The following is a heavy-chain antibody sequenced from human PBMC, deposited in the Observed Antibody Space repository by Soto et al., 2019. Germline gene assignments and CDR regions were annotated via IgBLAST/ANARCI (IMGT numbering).Heavy chain of an antibody. CDR1: CFMFSSYA. V-gene: IGHV3-33*01. CDR3: VRDRGTGTWYFDY. J-gene: IGHJ4*01. CDR2: VWYDGTKK. Sequence: GGSLRLSCAASCFMFSSYAMNWVRQAPGKGLEWVAVVWYDGTKKYYSDSVRGRFSVSRDNSKNTVNLQMNSLRAEDTAVYYCVRDRGTGTWYFDYWGQGILVTVSS. D-gene: IGHD1-7*01.